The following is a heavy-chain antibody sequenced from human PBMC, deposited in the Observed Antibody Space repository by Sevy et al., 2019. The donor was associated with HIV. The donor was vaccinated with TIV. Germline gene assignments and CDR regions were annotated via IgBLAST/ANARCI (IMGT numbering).Heavy chain of an antibody. J-gene: IGHJ4*02. Sequence: ASVKVSCKVSGYTLTKLSMHWVRQAPGKGLEWMGTFDPEDGETICAQTFQGRVTMTEDTSTDTAYMELSSLRSEDTAVYYCATTKDYYENSGDPFDYWGQGTLVTVSS. CDR2: FDPEDGET. CDR3: ATTKDYYENSGDPFDY. D-gene: IGHD3-22*01. V-gene: IGHV1-24*01. CDR1: GYTLTKLS.